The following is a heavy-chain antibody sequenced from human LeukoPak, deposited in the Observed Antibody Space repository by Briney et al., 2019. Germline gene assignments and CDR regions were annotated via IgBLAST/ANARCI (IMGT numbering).Heavy chain of an antibody. Sequence: GRSLRLSCAASGFTFDDYATHWVRQAPGKGLEWVLGISWNSGSIGYADSVKGRFTISRDNAKNSLYLQMNSLRAEDTALYYCAKDIFGGSGWYYFDYWGQGTLVTVSS. D-gene: IGHD6-19*01. CDR2: ISWNSGSI. J-gene: IGHJ4*02. CDR3: AKDIFGGSGWYYFDY. V-gene: IGHV3-9*01. CDR1: GFTFDDYA.